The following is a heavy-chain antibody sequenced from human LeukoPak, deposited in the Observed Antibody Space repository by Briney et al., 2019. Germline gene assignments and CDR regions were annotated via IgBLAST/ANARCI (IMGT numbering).Heavy chain of an antibody. CDR2: IKSKTDGGTT. Sequence: PGGSLRLSCAASGFTFDDYGMSWVRQAPGKGLEWVGRIKSKTDGGTTDYAAPVKGRFTISRDDSKNTLYLQMNSLKTEDTAVYYCTTLYGADFDYWGQGTLVTVSS. D-gene: IGHD4-17*01. CDR1: GFTFDDYG. J-gene: IGHJ4*02. CDR3: TTLYGADFDY. V-gene: IGHV3-15*01.